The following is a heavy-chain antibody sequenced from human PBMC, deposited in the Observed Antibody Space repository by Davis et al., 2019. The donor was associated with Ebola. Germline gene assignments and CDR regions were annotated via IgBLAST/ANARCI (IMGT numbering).Heavy chain of an antibody. CDR2: ISSDGSLT. D-gene: IGHD7-27*01. V-gene: IGHV3-74*01. Sequence: GESLKISCAASGFTLSDYSMNWVRQAPGKGLVWVSRISSDGSLTSYADSVKGRFTISRDNANNTLFLQMSSLRAEDTAVYYCAGRWGDYFDYWGQGSLVTVSS. CDR1: GFTLSDYS. CDR3: AGRWGDYFDY. J-gene: IGHJ4*02.